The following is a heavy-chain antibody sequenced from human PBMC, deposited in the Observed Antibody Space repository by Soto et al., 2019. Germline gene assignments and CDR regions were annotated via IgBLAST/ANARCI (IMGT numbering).Heavy chain of an antibody. CDR1: GGSLSSCNW. D-gene: IGHD2-21*01. Sequence: QVQLQESGPRLVKPSGTLSLTCAVYGGSLSSCNWWSWVRQPPGKGLEWIGEIYRYGSTSYNPSPKGRFTSGVDKAQDQISLKMAFLPAADPAVYFCSGGGRPGQIDWFDPWGQGILVTVSS. V-gene: IGHV4-4*02. CDR3: SGGGRPGQIDWFDP. CDR2: IYRYGST. J-gene: IGHJ5*02.